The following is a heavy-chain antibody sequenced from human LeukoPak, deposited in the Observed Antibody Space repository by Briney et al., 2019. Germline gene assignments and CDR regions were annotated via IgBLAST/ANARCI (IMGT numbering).Heavy chain of an antibody. CDR2: ISGSGGST. V-gene: IGHV3-23*01. J-gene: IGHJ4*02. CDR1: GFTFSSHA. Sequence: GGSLRLSCAASGFTFSSHAMSWVRQAPGKGLEWVSSISGSGGSTYYAESVKGRFTISRDNSKNTLYLQMNSLRAEDTAIYFCASKPMAELDYWGQGTLVTVSS. D-gene: IGHD5-24*01. CDR3: ASKPMAELDY.